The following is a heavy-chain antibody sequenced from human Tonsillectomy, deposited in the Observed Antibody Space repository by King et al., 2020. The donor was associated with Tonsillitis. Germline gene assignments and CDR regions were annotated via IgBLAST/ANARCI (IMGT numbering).Heavy chain of an antibody. CDR2: IIPIFGKT. Sequence: QLVQSGAEVKQPGSSVKVSCKAAGGTFSSHIITWVRQAPGQGLAWMGGIIPIFGKTYSAEKFQGRVTITADESTSTAYMELSSLRFDDTAVYYCARGLFITIFGVVIPSTLDYWGQETLVTVSS. V-gene: IGHV1-69*01. CDR3: ARGLFITIFGVVIPSTLDY. J-gene: IGHJ4*02. D-gene: IGHD3-3*01. CDR1: GGTFSSHI.